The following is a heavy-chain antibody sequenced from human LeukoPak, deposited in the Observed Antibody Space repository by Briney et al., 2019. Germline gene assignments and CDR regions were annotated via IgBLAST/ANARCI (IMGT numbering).Heavy chain of an antibody. Sequence: GGSLRLSCAASGFTFSSNTMNWVRQAPGKGLEWVSSISSSSSYIYHADSVKGRFTISRDNAKKSLYLQMNSLRAEDTAVYYCARGSRDCANGVCYAFDXWGQGXVVTV. D-gene: IGHD2-8*01. CDR2: ISSSSSYI. J-gene: IGHJ3*02. V-gene: IGHV3-21*01. CDR1: GFTFSSNT. CDR3: ARGSRDCANGVCYAFDX.